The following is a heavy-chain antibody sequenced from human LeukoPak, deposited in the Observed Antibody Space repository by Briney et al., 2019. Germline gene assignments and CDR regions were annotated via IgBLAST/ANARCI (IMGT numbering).Heavy chain of an antibody. CDR3: ARGDSSSWYFYD. J-gene: IGHJ4*02. Sequence: ASVKVSCKASGGTFSSYAIGWVRQAPGQGLEWMGGIIPIFGTANYAQKLQGRVTITADESTSTAYMELSSLRSEDTAVYYCARGDSSSWYFYDWGQGTLVTVSS. CDR1: GGTFSSYA. V-gene: IGHV1-69*13. CDR2: IIPIFGTA. D-gene: IGHD6-13*01.